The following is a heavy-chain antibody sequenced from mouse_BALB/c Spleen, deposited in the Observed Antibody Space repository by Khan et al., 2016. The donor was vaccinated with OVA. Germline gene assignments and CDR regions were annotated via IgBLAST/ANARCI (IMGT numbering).Heavy chain of an antibody. J-gene: IGHJ3*01. CDR2: IDPFNGDT. V-gene: IGHV1S135*01. CDR1: GYSFTNYY. CDR3: TRVGTTGWFTY. Sequence: EVQLQQSGPELMKPGASVKISCKASGYSFTNYYIHWVKQSHGQSLEWIGYIDPFNGDTTYNQKFKGTATLTVDKSSSTAYMHLSSLTSEDSAVYYSTRVGTTGWFTYWGQGTLVTVSA. D-gene: IGHD2-13*01.